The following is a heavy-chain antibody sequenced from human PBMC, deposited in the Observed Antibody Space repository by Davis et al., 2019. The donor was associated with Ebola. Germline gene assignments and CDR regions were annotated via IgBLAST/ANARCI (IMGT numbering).Heavy chain of an antibody. D-gene: IGHD5-18*01. CDR3: ARGRYSYGYFDY. J-gene: IGHJ4*02. Sequence: MPSETLSLTCTVSGGSISSYYWSWIRQPPGKGLEWIGYIYYSGSTNYNPSLESRVTISLDTSKNQFSLKLSSVTAADTAVYYCARGRYSYGYFDYWGQGTLVTVSP. CDR1: GGSISSYY. V-gene: IGHV4-59*12. CDR2: IYYSGST.